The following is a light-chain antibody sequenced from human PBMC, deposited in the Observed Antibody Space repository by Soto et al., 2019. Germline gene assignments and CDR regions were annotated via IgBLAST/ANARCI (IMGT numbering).Light chain of an antibody. CDR1: SSDVGGYDY. J-gene: IGLJ1*01. CDR2: EVT. CDR3: SSHTSGRTRV. V-gene: IGLV2-14*01. Sequence: QSALTQPAYVSGSPGQSIAISCTGTSSDVGGYDYVSWYQQQPDKAPKLMIYEVTKRPSGVSNRFSGSKSGNTASLTISGLQSEDEADYYCSSHTSGRTRVFGTGTKLTVL.